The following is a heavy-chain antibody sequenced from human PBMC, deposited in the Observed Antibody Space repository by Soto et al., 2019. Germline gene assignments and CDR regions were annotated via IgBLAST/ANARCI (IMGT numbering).Heavy chain of an antibody. CDR2: ISSSSSTI. Sequence: GGSLRLSCAASGFTFSSYSMNWVRQAPGKGLEWVSYISSSSSTIYYADSVKGRFTISRDNAKNSLYLQMNSLRAEDTAVYYCARLEIVLMVYAAAFDIWGQGTMVTVSS. CDR3: ARLEIVLMVYAAAFDI. D-gene: IGHD2-8*01. J-gene: IGHJ3*02. CDR1: GFTFSSYS. V-gene: IGHV3-48*01.